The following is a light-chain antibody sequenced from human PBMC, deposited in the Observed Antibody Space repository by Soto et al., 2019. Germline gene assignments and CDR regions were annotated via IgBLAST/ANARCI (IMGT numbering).Light chain of an antibody. CDR3: RSYTSSSTHV. J-gene: IGLJ1*01. CDR2: EVS. V-gene: IGLV2-14*01. CDR1: SSDVGGYNY. Sequence: QSALTQPASVSGSPGQSITISCTGTSSDVGGYNYVSWYQQHPGKAPKLMIYEVSNRPSGVSNRFSGSKSGNTASLTISVLQAEDAAYYYCRSYTSSSTHVFGTGTKLTVL.